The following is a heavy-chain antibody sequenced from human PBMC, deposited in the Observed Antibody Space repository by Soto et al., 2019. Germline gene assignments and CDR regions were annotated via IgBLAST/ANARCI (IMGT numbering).Heavy chain of an antibody. V-gene: IGHV3-30-3*01. CDR2: ISYDGSNK. D-gene: IGHD6-6*01. CDR3: ARDSSSYGGFDY. CDR1: GFTFSSYA. J-gene: IGHJ4*02. Sequence: GGSLRLSCAASGFTFSSYAMHWVRQAPGKGLEWVAVISYDGSNKYYADSVKGRFTISRDNSKNTLYLQMNSLRAEDTAVYYCARDSSSYGGFDYWGQGTLVTVSS.